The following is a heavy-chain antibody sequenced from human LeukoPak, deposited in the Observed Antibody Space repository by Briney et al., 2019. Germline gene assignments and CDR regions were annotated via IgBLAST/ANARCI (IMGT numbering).Heavy chain of an antibody. D-gene: IGHD3-22*01. CDR3: ARGQHHYDGSGSSYSFDD. J-gene: IGHJ4*02. CDR2: MTPNSGNA. Sequence: ASPTFSSNAPRSTFTSYDFNWVRQATGQGLEWIACMTPNSGNAGYTQNFQGRLTMTMKTSISTAYMELSSLRSEDTAVYYCARGQHHYDGSGSSYSFDDWGQGTLVTVSS. CDR1: RSTFTSYD. V-gene: IGHV1-8*01.